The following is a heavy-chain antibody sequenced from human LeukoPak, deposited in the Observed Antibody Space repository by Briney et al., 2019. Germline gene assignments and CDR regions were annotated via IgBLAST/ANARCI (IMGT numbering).Heavy chain of an antibody. Sequence: GGSLRLSCAASGFTFSSNAMIWVRQAPGKGLEWVSVISGSGGNTYYADSVKGRLTISRDNSKNTLYLQMNSLRAEDTAVYYCAKAVGSGWRYYFHYWGQGTLVTVSS. CDR1: GFTFSSNA. CDR2: ISGSGGNT. J-gene: IGHJ4*02. CDR3: AKAVGSGWRYYFHY. D-gene: IGHD6-19*01. V-gene: IGHV3-23*01.